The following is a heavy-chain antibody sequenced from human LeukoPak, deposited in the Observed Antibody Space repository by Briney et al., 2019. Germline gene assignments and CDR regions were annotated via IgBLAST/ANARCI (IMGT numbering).Heavy chain of an antibody. V-gene: IGHV1-8*02. CDR3: ARGYSYGYNDAFDI. CDR1: GYTFTSYG. Sequence: ASVKVSCKASGYTFTSYGISWVRQATGQGLEWMGWMNPNSGDTGYAQKFQGRVTMTRNTSISTAYMELSSLRSEDTAVYYRARGYSYGYNDAFDIWGQGTMVTVSS. CDR2: MNPNSGDT. J-gene: IGHJ3*02. D-gene: IGHD5-18*01.